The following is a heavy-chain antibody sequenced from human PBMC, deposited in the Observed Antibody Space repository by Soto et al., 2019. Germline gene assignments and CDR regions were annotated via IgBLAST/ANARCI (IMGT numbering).Heavy chain of an antibody. V-gene: IGHV3-15*02. Sequence: EVQLVESGGALVKPGESLRLSCAASGFTFSNAWMSWVRQAPGKGLEWVGRIKSKTEGGTTDHAAPVKGRFNVSRDDSKNTLYLHMNSLKTADTAVYYCATSPYSYTYFRYWGQGTLVTVSS. CDR2: IKSKTEGGTT. J-gene: IGHJ4*02. CDR1: GFTFSNAW. CDR3: ATSPYSYTYFRY. D-gene: IGHD5-18*01.